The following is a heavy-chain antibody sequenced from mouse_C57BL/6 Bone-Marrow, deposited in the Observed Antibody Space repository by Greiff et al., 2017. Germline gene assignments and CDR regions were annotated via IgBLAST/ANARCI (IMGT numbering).Heavy chain of an antibody. D-gene: IGHD1-1*01. Sequence: DVKLVESGGGLVKPGGSLKLSCAASGFTFSDYGMHWVRQAPEKGLEWVAYISSGSSTIYYADTVKGRFTISRDNAKNTLFLQMTSLRSEDTAMYYCARPNYYGSSRWYFDVWGTGTTVTVSS. CDR1: GFTFSDYG. V-gene: IGHV5-17*01. CDR3: ARPNYYGSSRWYFDV. CDR2: ISSGSSTI. J-gene: IGHJ1*03.